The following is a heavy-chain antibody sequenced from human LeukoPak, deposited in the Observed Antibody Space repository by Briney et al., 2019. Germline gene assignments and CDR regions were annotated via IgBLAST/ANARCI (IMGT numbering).Heavy chain of an antibody. CDR1: GFTFRNYW. CDR2: IKQDGSDR. Sequence: PGGSLRLSCAASGFTFRNYWMSWVRQAPGTGLEWVANIKQDGSDRNYVASVRGRFTISRDNAESSLYLQMNTLRAEDTAVYYCVRNIAVAGTCFDSWGQGTLVTVSS. V-gene: IGHV3-7*03. J-gene: IGHJ4*02. D-gene: IGHD6-19*01. CDR3: VRNIAVAGTCFDS.